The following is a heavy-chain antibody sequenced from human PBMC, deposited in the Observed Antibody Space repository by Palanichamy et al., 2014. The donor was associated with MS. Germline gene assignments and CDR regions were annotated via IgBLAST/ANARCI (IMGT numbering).Heavy chain of an antibody. CDR3: AGQETAKTGDSIIDY. Sequence: EVHLVESGGGLIQPGGSLRLSCAASGFTVSNNYMSWVRQAPGKGLEWVSLIYSGGSTSYVDSVKGRFTISRDNSKNTLYLQMSSLRAEDTAVYYCAGQETAKTGDSIIDYWGQGTLVTVSS. CDR2: IYSGGST. D-gene: IGHD5-18*01. V-gene: IGHV3-53*01. CDR1: GFTVSNNY. J-gene: IGHJ4*02.